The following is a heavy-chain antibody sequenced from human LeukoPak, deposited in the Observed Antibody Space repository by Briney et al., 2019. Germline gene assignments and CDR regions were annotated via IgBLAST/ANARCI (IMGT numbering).Heavy chain of an antibody. D-gene: IGHD2-15*01. CDR3: ARVSAPGGTRLFDY. CDR1: GGTFSSYA. CDR2: IIPIFGTT. V-gene: IGHV1-69*13. J-gene: IGHJ4*02. Sequence: GASVKVSCKASGGTFSSYAISWVRQAPGQGLEWMGGIIPIFGTTNYAQKLQGRVTITADESTSTAYMELSSLRSEDTAVYYCARVSAPGGTRLFDYWGQGTLVTVSS.